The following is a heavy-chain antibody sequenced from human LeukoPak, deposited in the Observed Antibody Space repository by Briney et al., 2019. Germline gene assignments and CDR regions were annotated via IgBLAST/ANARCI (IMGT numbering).Heavy chain of an antibody. CDR2: IKQDGSEK. J-gene: IGHJ4*02. CDR1: GFTFRNYL. CDR3: ARDKSESRGWDFDY. Sequence: GGSLRLSCAASGFTFRNYLMNWVRQAPGRGLERVATIKQDGSEKYYVESVRGRFTISRDNAEHSVYLQMNSLRAEDTAVYYCARDKSESRGWDFDYWGQGSLVTVSS. V-gene: IGHV3-7*01. D-gene: IGHD3-22*01.